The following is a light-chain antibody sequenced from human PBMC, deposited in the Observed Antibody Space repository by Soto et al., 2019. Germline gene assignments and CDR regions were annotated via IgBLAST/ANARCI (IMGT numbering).Light chain of an antibody. Sequence: QSVLTQPASVSGSPGQPITISCTGTSSAFGTYNLVSWYQQHPGKAPKLMIYEGSKRPSGVSTRFSGSKSGNTASLTISGLQAEDEADYYCCSYVGSSTFVFGAGTKLTVL. CDR3: CSYVGSSTFV. CDR1: SSAFGTYNL. CDR2: EGS. V-gene: IGLV2-23*01. J-gene: IGLJ1*01.